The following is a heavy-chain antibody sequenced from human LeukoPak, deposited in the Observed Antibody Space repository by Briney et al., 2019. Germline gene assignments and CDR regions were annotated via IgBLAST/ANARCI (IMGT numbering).Heavy chain of an antibody. J-gene: IGHJ4*02. V-gene: IGHV4-59*01. D-gene: IGHD2-8*01. Sequence: KPSETLSLTCTVSGGSISNYYWSWIRQPPGKELEWIGYFFYSGSTNYNPSLKSRVTISVDTSKNQFPLKLTSVTAADTAVYYCARGICPNGVCSFHPFDYWGQGTLVTVSS. CDR2: FFYSGST. CDR3: ARGICPNGVCSFHPFDY. CDR1: GGSISNYY.